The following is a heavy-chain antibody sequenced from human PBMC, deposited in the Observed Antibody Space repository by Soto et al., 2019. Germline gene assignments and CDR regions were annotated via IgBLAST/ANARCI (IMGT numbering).Heavy chain of an antibody. J-gene: IGHJ4*02. D-gene: IGHD4-17*01. CDR1: GFTFRRYA. Sequence: QVQLVESGGGVVQPGRSLRLSCAASGFTFRRYAMHWVRQAPGKGLEWVAVLSYDGSNKYYADSVKGRFTISRDNSKNTLYLQMNSLRAEDTAVYYCARAVTTSFDYWGQGTLVTVSS. V-gene: IGHV3-30-3*01. CDR2: LSYDGSNK. CDR3: ARAVTTSFDY.